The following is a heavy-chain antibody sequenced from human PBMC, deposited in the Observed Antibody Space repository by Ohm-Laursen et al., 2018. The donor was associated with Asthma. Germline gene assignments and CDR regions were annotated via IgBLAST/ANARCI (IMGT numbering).Heavy chain of an antibody. V-gene: IGHV3-30-3*01. D-gene: IGHD3-3*01. CDR1: GFTFSSYA. CDR2: GGSYYDGGLK. Sequence: SLRLSCTASGFTFSSYAMHWVRQAPGKGLEWVAVGGSYYDGGLKYYADSVNGRFTVSRDDSENTLYLQMNSLRPDDTAVYYCARDVMEWYLPAFDFWGQGTLVTVSS. CDR3: ARDVMEWYLPAFDF. J-gene: IGHJ4*02.